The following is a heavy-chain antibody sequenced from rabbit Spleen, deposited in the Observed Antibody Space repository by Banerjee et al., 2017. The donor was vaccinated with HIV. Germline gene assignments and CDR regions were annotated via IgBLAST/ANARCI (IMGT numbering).Heavy chain of an antibody. V-gene: IGHV1S7*01. Sequence: QLKESGGGLVQPGGSLKLSCKASGFDFSTYSMSWVRQAPGKGLEWIGYIEPIFGKTYYANWVNGRFTISSHNAQNTLYLQLSSLTAADTATYFCVRDQAGNADYGPYYLNLWGPGTLVTVS. CDR1: GFDFSTYS. CDR2: IEPIFGKT. J-gene: IGHJ4*01. CDR3: VRDQAGNADYGPYYLNL. D-gene: IGHD2-1*01.